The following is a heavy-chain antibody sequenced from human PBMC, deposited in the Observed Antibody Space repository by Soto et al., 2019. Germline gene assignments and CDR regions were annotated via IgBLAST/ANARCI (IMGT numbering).Heavy chain of an antibody. Sequence: GGSLRLSCAASGFTFSTYGMSWVRQAPGKGLEWVSSISGSGAHTYYADSVKGRFTISRDNSKNTLSLQMNSLRAEDTAVFYCAKLLDAAGTSDWGQGTLVTVSS. CDR1: GFTFSTYG. J-gene: IGHJ4*02. V-gene: IGHV3-23*01. CDR3: AKLLDAAGTSD. CDR2: ISGSGAHT. D-gene: IGHD6-13*01.